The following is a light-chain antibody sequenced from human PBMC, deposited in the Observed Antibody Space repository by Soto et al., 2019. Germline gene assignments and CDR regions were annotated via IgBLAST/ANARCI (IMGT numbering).Light chain of an antibody. V-gene: IGKV3-20*01. CDR1: QIGDSRY. J-gene: IGKJ1*01. CDR3: QWYGASPPWT. CDR2: GTT. Sequence: EIVLTQAPGTLSLSPGERATLSCRVSQIGDSRYLAWYQQKLGQAPRLLIYGTTNRATGIPDRFSGSGSGTDFTLNISRLQPADSAVFYCQWYGASPPWTFGQGTKVEIK.